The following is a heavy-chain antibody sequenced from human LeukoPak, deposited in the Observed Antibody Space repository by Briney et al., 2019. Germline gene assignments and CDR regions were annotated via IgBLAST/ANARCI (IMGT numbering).Heavy chain of an antibody. D-gene: IGHD6-13*01. J-gene: IGHJ1*01. CDR2: MNPHRGDT. Sequence: ASVKVSCKPSGYSFSNYDINWVRLRQAFGQGPEWMGWMNPHRGDTGSPERFRSRISMTWDTSTSTAYLEVTDLTSDDTAVYYCARGPGPDSWAAEYFQHWGQGTLVTVSS. V-gene: IGHV1-8*02. CDR1: GYSFSNYD. CDR3: ARGPGPDSWAAEYFQH.